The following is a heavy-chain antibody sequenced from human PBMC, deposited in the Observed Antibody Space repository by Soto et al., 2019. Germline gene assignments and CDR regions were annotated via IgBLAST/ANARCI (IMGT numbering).Heavy chain of an antibody. D-gene: IGHD1-26*01. V-gene: IGHV4-38-2*02. Sequence: SLTCVVSCFSISSGHYWGWIRQPPGKGLEWVASVYHSGSTSYNPSLKSRVSMSVDTSKNQFSLNLTSVTATDTAVYYCVRDRRWELRGFDPWGQGILVTVSS. CDR3: VRDRRWELRGFDP. CDR1: CFSISSGHY. J-gene: IGHJ5*02. CDR2: VYHSGST.